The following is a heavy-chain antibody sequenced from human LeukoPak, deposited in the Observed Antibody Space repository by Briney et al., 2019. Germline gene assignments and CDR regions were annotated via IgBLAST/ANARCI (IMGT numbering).Heavy chain of an antibody. J-gene: IGHJ4*02. CDR3: AKDPRDPSEYYFDY. CDR2: ISGSGGST. CDR1: GFTFSSYA. D-gene: IGHD2-2*01. V-gene: IGHV3-23*01. Sequence: PGGSLRLSCAASGFTFSSYAMSWVRQAPGKGLEWVSAISGSGGSTYYAGSVKGRFTISRDNSKNTLYLQMNSLRAEDTAVYYCAKDPRDPSEYYFDYWGQGTLVTVSS.